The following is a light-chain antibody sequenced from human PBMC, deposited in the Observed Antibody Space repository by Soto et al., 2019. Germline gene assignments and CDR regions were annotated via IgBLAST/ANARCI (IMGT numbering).Light chain of an antibody. V-gene: IGLV2-14*03. CDR3: SSYTSGDTVV. J-gene: IGLJ2*01. Sequence: QSALTQPASVSGSPGQSITISCTGTSSDVGGYNYVSWYQQHPGKAPKLMIYDVSNRPSDISNRFSGSKSGNTASLTISGLQAEDEADYYCSSYTSGDTVVFVGGTKLTVL. CDR1: SSDVGGYNY. CDR2: DVS.